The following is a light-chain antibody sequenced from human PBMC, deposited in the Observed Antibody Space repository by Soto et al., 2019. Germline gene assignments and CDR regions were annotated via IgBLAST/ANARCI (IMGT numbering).Light chain of an antibody. CDR2: AAS. CDR1: QTISTY. CDR3: QQSHGIPYT. Sequence: DIQMTQTPSSLSASVGDRVTITCRASQTISTYLNWYQQKPGEAPKLLIYAASKLQSGVPSRFSGSGSGTDFTLNISSLQPEDFATYYCQQSHGIPYTFGQGTKLENK. V-gene: IGKV1-39*01. J-gene: IGKJ2*01.